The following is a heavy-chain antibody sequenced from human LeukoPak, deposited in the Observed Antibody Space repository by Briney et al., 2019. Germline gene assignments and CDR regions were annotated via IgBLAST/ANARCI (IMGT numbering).Heavy chain of an antibody. J-gene: IGHJ6*04. CDR3: AELGITMIGGV. D-gene: IGHD3-10*02. CDR2: FSASDGSR. V-gene: IGHV3-23*01. Sequence: GGSLRLSCEASGFSFSSYGMSWVRQAPGEGLEWVSGFSASDGSRYYADSVKGRFTISRDNSKNTLYLQMNSLRAEDTAVYYCAELGITMIGGVWGKGTTVTISS. CDR1: GFSFSSYG.